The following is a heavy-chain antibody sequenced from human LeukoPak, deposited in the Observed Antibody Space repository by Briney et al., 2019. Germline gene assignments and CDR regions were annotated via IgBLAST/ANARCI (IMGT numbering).Heavy chain of an antibody. CDR1: GFTFSTYT. Sequence: GGSLRLSCAASGFTFSTYTMSWVRQRPGKGLEWVSTISPSGDITQYADSVKGHFTIYRDNSETTLFLQMTSLRVEDAAVYYCARKSSGHYPFDCWGQGTLVTVSS. D-gene: IGHD3-22*01. CDR3: ARKSSGHYPFDC. CDR2: ISPSGDIT. J-gene: IGHJ4*02. V-gene: IGHV3-23*01.